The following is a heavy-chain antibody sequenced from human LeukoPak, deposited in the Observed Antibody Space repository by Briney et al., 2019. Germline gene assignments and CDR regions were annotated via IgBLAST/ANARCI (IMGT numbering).Heavy chain of an antibody. CDR3: ARGRYCTNGVCQYYYYYMDV. CDR1: GYTFTGYY. D-gene: IGHD2-8*01. CDR2: INPNSGGT. Sequence: ASVKVSCKASGYTFTGYYMHWVRQAPGQGLEWMGWINPNSGGTNYAQKFQGRVTMTRDTSISTAYMELGSLRSEDTAVYYCARGRYCTNGVCQYYYYYMDVWGKGTTVTVSS. V-gene: IGHV1-2*02. J-gene: IGHJ6*03.